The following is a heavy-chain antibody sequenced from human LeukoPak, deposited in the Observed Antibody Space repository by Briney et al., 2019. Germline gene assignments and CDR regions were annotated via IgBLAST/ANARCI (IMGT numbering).Heavy chain of an antibody. Sequence: PGGSLRLSCAASGFTFSSYGMHWVRQAPGKGLEWVADISYDGSNHYYADSVKGRFTISRDNSKNTLYLQMNSLRADDTAVYYCTRDRVSGQYYSDSFDTWGQGTMVTVSS. J-gene: IGHJ3*02. V-gene: IGHV3-30*03. CDR3: TRDRVSGQYYSDSFDT. CDR2: ISYDGSNH. D-gene: IGHD3-10*01. CDR1: GFTFSSYG.